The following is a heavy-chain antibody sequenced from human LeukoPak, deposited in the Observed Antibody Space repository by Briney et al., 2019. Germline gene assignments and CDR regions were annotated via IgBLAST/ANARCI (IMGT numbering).Heavy chain of an antibody. CDR1: GYTFTSYG. J-gene: IGHJ2*01. CDR3: ARTDVDIVATIYWYFDL. V-gene: IGHV1-18*01. CDR2: ISAYNGNT. Sequence: ASVKVSCKASGYTFTSYGISWVRQAPGQGLEWMGWISAYNGNTIYAQKLQGRVTMTTDTSTSTAYMELRSLRSDDTAVYYCARTDVDIVATIYWYFDLWGRGTLVTVSS. D-gene: IGHD5-12*01.